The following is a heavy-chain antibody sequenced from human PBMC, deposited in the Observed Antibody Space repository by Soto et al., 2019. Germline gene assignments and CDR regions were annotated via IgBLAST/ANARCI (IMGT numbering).Heavy chain of an antibody. CDR2: ISAYTGST. J-gene: IGHJ4*02. Sequence: ASVKVSCKASGYTFANYGVGWVRQAPGQGLVWMAWISAYTGSTNYAQEFQGRVAVTTDTSTSTASMEVRSLRSDDTAVYYCARSPYSYGISYYFDYWGQGTLVTVSS. V-gene: IGHV1-18*04. CDR1: GYTFANYG. D-gene: IGHD5-18*01. CDR3: ARSPYSYGISYYFDY.